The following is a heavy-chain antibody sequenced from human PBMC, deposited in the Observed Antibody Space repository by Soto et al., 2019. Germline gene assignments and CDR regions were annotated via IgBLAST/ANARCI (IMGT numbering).Heavy chain of an antibody. D-gene: IGHD2-15*01. CDR2: MYYSGST. CDR1: GGSITNYY. J-gene: IGHJ6*02. V-gene: IGHV4-59*01. Sequence: SETLSLTCTVSGGSITNYYWSWIRQPPGKGLEWIGYMYYSGSTNYNPSLKSRVTISLDTSKNQFSLKLSSVTAADTAVYFCARARGYRNGGSCYYYYYYGMDVWGQGTTVTVSS. CDR3: ARARGYRNGGSCYYYYYYGMDV.